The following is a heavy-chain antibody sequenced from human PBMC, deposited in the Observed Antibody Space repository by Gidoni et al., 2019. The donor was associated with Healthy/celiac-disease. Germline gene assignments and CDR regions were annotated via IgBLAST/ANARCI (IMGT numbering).Heavy chain of an antibody. V-gene: IGHV3-21*01. Sequence: EVQLVESGGGLVKPGWSLRLSCAASGFTFSSYSMNWVRQAPGKGLEWVSSISSSSSYIYYADSVKGRFTISSDNAKNSLYLQMNSLRAEDTAVYYCARDLGYSYGWWSWGQGTLVTVSS. D-gene: IGHD5-18*01. CDR2: ISSSSSYI. J-gene: IGHJ5*02. CDR1: GFTFSSYS. CDR3: ARDLGYSYGWWS.